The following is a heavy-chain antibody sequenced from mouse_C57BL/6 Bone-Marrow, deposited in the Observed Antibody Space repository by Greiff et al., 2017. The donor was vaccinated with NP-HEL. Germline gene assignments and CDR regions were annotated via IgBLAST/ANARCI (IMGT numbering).Heavy chain of an antibody. Sequence: QVQLKESGAELARPGASVKLSCKASGYTFTSYGISWVKQRTGQGLEWIGEIYPRSGNTYYNEKFKGKATLTADKSSSTAYMELRSLTSEDSAVYFCAGYDYGAYWGQGTLVTVSA. D-gene: IGHD2-4*01. CDR3: AGYDYGAY. CDR1: GYTFTSYG. V-gene: IGHV1-81*01. CDR2: IYPRSGNT. J-gene: IGHJ3*01.